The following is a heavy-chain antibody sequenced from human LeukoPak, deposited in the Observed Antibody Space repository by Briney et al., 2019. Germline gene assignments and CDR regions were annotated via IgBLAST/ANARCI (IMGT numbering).Heavy chain of an antibody. CDR2: IIPIFGTG. CDR3: ARDRIKEDHEDYMDV. CDR1: GGTFSSYG. J-gene: IGHJ6*03. V-gene: IGHV1-69*05. Sequence: SVKVSCKASGGTFSSYGISWVRQAPGQGLEWMGGIIPIFGTGNYAQKFQGRVTITTDESTSTAYMGLISLRSEDTAVYYCARDRIKEDHEDYMDVWGKGTTVTVSS.